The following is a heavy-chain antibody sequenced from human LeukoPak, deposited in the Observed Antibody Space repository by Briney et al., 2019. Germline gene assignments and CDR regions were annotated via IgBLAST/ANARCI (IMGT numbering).Heavy chain of an antibody. CDR1: GGSISSYY. Sequence: PSETLSLTCTVSGGSISSYYWSWIRQPPGKGLEWIGYIYYSGSTNYNPSLKSRVTISVDTSKNQFSLKLSSVTAADTAVYYCARRPDCSSTRCYVWFDPWGQGTLVTVSS. V-gene: IGHV4-59*08. CDR3: ARRPDCSSTRCYVWFDP. J-gene: IGHJ5*02. CDR2: IYYSGST. D-gene: IGHD2-2*01.